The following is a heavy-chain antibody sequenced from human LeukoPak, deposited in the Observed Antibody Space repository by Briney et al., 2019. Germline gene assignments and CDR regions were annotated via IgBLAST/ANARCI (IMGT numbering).Heavy chain of an antibody. D-gene: IGHD5-24*01. CDR2: IYYSGST. CDR3: ARGRWLQPY. J-gene: IGHJ4*02. CDR1: GGSVTSSY. V-gene: IGHV4-59*02. Sequence: SETLSLTCAVSGGSVTSSYWSWIRQSPGKGLEWIANIYYSGSTNYNPSLKSRVTISVDTSKNQFSLKLSSVTAADTAVYYCARGRWLQPYWGQGTLVTVSS.